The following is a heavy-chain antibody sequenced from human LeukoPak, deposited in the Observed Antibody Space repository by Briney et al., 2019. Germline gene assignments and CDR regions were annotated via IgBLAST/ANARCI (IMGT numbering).Heavy chain of an antibody. CDR3: AKDVAAGPSYGMDV. CDR2: ISWNSGSI. Sequence: GRSLRLSCAASGFTFDDYAMHWVRQAPGKGLEWVSGISWNSGSIGYADSVKGRFTISRDNAKNSLYLQMNSLRAEDTALYYCAKDVAAGPSYGMDVWGQGTTVTVSS. J-gene: IGHJ6*02. V-gene: IGHV3-9*01. CDR1: GFTFDDYA. D-gene: IGHD6-13*01.